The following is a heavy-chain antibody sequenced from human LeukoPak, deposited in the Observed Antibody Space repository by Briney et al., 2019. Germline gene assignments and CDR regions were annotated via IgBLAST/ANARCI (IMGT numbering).Heavy chain of an antibody. CDR3: ARGTAMVTYYYGMDV. V-gene: IGHV3-11*01. D-gene: IGHD5-18*01. Sequence: SGGSLRLSCAASGFTFSDYYMSWIRQAPGEGLEWVSYISSSGSTIYYADSVKGRFTISRDNAKNSLYLQMNSLRAEDTAVYYCARGTAMVTYYYGMDVWGQGTTVTVSS. CDR2: ISSSGSTI. CDR1: GFTFSDYY. J-gene: IGHJ6*02.